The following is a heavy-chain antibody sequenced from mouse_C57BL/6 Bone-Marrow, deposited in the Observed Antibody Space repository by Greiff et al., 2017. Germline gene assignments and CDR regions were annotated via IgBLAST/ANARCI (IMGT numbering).Heavy chain of an antibody. CDR3: ARRGGNYFGFAY. CDR1: GYTFTSYW. V-gene: IGHV1-64*01. CDR2: IHPNSGST. D-gene: IGHD2-1*01. Sequence: QVQLQQPGAELVKPGASVKLPCKASGYTFTSYWMHWVKQRPGQGLEWIGMIHPNSGSTNYNEKFKSKATLTVDKSSSTAYMQLSSLTSEDSAVYYCARRGGNYFGFAYWGQGTLVTVSA. J-gene: IGHJ3*01.